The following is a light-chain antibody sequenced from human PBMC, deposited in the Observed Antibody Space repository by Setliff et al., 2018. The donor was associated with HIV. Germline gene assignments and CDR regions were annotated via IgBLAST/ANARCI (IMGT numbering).Light chain of an antibody. V-gene: IGLV2-14*01. Sequence: LAQPASVSGSPGQSITISCTGTSSDIGGNRYVSWFRQHPGKAPKLMIYNVSNRPSGISDRFSGSRSGNTASLIISGLQAEDEADYYCTSYTDSRSWVFGGGTKVTVL. CDR2: NVS. CDR1: SSDIGGNRY. J-gene: IGLJ3*02. CDR3: TSYTDSRSWV.